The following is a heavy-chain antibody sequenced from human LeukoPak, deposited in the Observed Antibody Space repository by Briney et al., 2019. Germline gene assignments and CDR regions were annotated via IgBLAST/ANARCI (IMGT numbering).Heavy chain of an antibody. CDR3: ARDLCLRDYYYMGV. V-gene: IGHV1-2*02. D-gene: IGHD3-16*01. CDR1: GYTFTGYY. Sequence: ASVKVSCKASGYTFTGYYMHWVRQAPGQGLEWMGWINPNSGGTNYAQKFQGRVTMTRDTSISTAYMELSRLRSDDTAVYYCARDLCLRDYYYMGVWGKGTTVTISS. J-gene: IGHJ6*03. CDR2: INPNSGGT.